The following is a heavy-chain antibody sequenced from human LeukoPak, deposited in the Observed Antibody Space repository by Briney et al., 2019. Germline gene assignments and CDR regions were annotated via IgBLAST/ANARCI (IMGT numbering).Heavy chain of an antibody. CDR2: ISGIGSTI. D-gene: IGHD2-2*01. CDR3: ARYPSRYCTSTSCYLVH. Sequence: GGSLRLSCAASGFTFSSYEMNWVRQAPGEGLEWVSYISGIGSTIYYADSVKGRFTISRDNAKNTLYLQMHSLRAEDTAVYYCARYPSRYCTSTSCYLVHWGQGALVTVSS. J-gene: IGHJ5*02. CDR1: GFTFSSYE. V-gene: IGHV3-48*03.